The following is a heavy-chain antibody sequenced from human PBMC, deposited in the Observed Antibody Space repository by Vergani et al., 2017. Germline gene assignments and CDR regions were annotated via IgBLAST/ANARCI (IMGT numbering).Heavy chain of an antibody. Sequence: VQLVESGGGLVKPGGSLRLSCAASGFTFNQYGMHWVRQAPGKGLEWVAVTWYDGNNKQYADSVKGRFTISRDNSKSTMYLQMNSLRDEDTCVYYCARDLRLLYNRFDPWGQGTLVTVSS. CDR1: GFTFNQYG. D-gene: IGHD1-14*01. J-gene: IGHJ5*02. CDR3: ARDLRLLYNRFDP. CDR2: TWYDGNNK. V-gene: IGHV3-33*01.